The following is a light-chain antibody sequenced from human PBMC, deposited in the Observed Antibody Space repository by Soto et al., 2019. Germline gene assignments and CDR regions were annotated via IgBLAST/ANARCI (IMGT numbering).Light chain of an antibody. CDR1: QSISIW. CDR3: QQYGRYRT. Sequence: DIQMTQSPSTLSASVGDRVTITCRATQSISIWLAWYQQKPGKAPKLLIYKASSLESGVPSRFSGSGSGTEFTLTISSLQPDDFATYYCQQYGRYRTFGQGTKVEIK. J-gene: IGKJ1*01. CDR2: KAS. V-gene: IGKV1-5*03.